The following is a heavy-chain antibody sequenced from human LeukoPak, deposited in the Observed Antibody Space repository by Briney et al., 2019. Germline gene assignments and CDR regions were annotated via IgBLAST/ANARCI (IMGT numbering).Heavy chain of an antibody. CDR1: GFTFSNAW. D-gene: IGHD3-9*01. V-gene: IGHV3-15*01. Sequence: GGSLRLPCAASGFTFSNAWMSWVRQAPGKGLEWVGRIKSKTDGGTTDYAAPVKGRFTISRDDSKNTLYLQMNSLKTEDTAVYYCTTQYYDILTGYYLNYWGQGTLVTVSS. CDR2: IKSKTDGGTT. CDR3: TTQYYDILTGYYLNY. J-gene: IGHJ4*02.